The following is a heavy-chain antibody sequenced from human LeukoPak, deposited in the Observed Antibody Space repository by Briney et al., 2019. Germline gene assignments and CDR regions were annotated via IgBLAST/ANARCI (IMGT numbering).Heavy chain of an antibody. V-gene: IGHV3-21*01. J-gene: IGHJ4*02. CDR2: ISSSSSYI. CDR3: ARDQGQEPTSAAGAFDY. D-gene: IGHD6-13*01. CDR1: GFTFSSYS. Sequence: GGSLRLSFAASGFTFSSYSMNWVRQAPGKGLEWVSSISSSSSYIYYADSVKGRFTISRDNVKNSLYLQMNSLRAEDTAVYYCARDQGQEPTSAAGAFDYWGQGTLVTVSS.